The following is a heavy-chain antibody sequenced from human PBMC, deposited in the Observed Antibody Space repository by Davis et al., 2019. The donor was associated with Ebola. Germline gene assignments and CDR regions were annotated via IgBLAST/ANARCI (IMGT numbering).Heavy chain of an antibody. J-gene: IGHJ4*02. D-gene: IGHD1-26*01. CDR3: ARSRSSLGDY. V-gene: IGHV3-30-3*01. CDR1: GFTFSSYA. Sequence: GESLKISCAASGFTFSSYAMHWVRQAPGKGLEWVAVISYDGSNKYYADSVKGRFTISRDNSKNTLYLQMNSLRAEDTAVYYCARSRSSLGDYWGQGTLVTVSS. CDR2: ISYDGSNK.